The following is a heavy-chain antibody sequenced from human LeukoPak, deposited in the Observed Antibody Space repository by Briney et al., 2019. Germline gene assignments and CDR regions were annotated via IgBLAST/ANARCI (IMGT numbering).Heavy chain of an antibody. CDR3: ARGRHYNWRFIDY. V-gene: IGHV5-51*04. D-gene: IGHD1-20*01. Sequence: GASRQISGEGAGSFFTSYWIGWGRPLAGEGLGWAGIIYAGDSDTRASPSLRGQVTISTDKPISTAYLQWSSLKASETAMYYCARGRHYNWRFIDYWGQRTLVTVSS. J-gene: IGHJ4*02. CDR1: GSFFTSYW. CDR2: IYAGDSDT.